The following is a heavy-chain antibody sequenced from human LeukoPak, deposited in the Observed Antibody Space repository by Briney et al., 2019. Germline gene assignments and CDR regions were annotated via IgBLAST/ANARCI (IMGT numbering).Heavy chain of an antibody. CDR2: IKQDGSEK. Sequence: GGSLRLSCAAPGFTFSSYWMSWVRQAPGKGLEWVANIKQDGSEKYYVDSVKGRFTISRDNAKNSLYLQMNSLRAEDTAVYYCARGLDYGDYLPVEGAFDIWGQGTMVTVSS. D-gene: IGHD4-17*01. CDR3: ARGLDYGDYLPVEGAFDI. V-gene: IGHV3-7*03. CDR1: GFTFSSYW. J-gene: IGHJ3*02.